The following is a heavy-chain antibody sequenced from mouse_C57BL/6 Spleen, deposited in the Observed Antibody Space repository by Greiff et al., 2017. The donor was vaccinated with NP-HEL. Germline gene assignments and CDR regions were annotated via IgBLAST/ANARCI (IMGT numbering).Heavy chain of an antibody. D-gene: IGHD3-2*02. CDR3: ARATAQATAWCAY. CDR1: GYAFSSSW. CDR2: IYPGDGDT. Sequence: VQLQQSGPELVKPGASVKISCKASGYAFSSSWMNWVKQRPGQGLEWIGRIYPGDGDTNYNGKFKGKAPLTADKSSSTYYMQLSSQTSEDSAVYCFARATAQATAWCAYWGKGTRVTVSA. J-gene: IGHJ3*01. V-gene: IGHV1-82*01.